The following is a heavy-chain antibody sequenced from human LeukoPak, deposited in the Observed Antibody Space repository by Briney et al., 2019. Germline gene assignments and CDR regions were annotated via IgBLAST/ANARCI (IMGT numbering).Heavy chain of an antibody. Sequence: PSETLSLTCTVSGGSISSYCWSWIRQPPGKGLEWIGYIYYSGSTNYNPSLKSRVTISVDTSKNQFSLKLSSVTAEDTAVYYCAKAACGGSCYSHYYYYMDVWGKGTTVSVSS. CDR3: AKAACGGSCYSHYYYYMDV. CDR2: IYYSGST. CDR1: GGSISSYC. V-gene: IGHV4-59*01. J-gene: IGHJ6*03. D-gene: IGHD2-15*01.